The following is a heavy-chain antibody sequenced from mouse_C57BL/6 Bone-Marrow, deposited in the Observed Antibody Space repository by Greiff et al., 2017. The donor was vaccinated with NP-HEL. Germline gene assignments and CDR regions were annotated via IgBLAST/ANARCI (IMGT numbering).Heavy chain of an antibody. V-gene: IGHV1-55*01. J-gene: IGHJ3*01. CDR1: GYTFTSYW. CDR3: ARERNDYDEFAY. CDR2: IYPGSGST. Sequence: QVQLQQPGAELVKPGASVKMSCKASGYTFTSYWITWVKQRPGQGLEWIGDIYPGSGSTNYNEKFKSKATLTVDTSSSTAYMQLSSLTSEDSAVYYCARERNDYDEFAYWGQGTLVTVSA. D-gene: IGHD2-4*01.